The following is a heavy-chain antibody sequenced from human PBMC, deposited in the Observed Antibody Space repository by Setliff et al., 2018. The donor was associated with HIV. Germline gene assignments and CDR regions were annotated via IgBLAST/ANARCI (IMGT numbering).Heavy chain of an antibody. V-gene: IGHV1-2*02. CDR1: GYIFIRYY. CDR3: ARDLRDGFEEWFSTLDDGMDV. CDR2: INTDTGVT. J-gene: IGHJ6*02. D-gene: IGHD3-3*01. Sequence: ASVKVSCKTSGYIFIRYYIFWVRQAPGQGLEWMGNINTDTGVTKYAEKFQGRVTLTRDTSINTIYMELSRLRSDDTAVYYCARDLRDGFEEWFSTLDDGMDVWGQGTTVTVSS.